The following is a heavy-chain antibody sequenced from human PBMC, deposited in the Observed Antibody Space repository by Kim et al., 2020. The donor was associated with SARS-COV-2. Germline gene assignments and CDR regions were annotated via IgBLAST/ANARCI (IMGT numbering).Heavy chain of an antibody. D-gene: IGHD3-9*01. CDR3: AKDTYDILTGTPDY. Sequence: GGSLRLSCAASGFTFDDYAMHWVRQAPGKGLEWVSGISWNSGSIGYADSVKGRFTISRDNAKNSLYLKMNSLRAEDTALYYCAKDTYDILTGTPDYWGQGTLVTVSS. J-gene: IGHJ4*02. V-gene: IGHV3-9*01. CDR2: ISWNSGSI. CDR1: GFTFDDYA.